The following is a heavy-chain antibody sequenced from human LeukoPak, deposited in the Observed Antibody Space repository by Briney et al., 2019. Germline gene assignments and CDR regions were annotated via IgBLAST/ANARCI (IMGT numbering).Heavy chain of an antibody. CDR3: ARGNLYYYDSSGYSPPPFDY. D-gene: IGHD3-22*01. CDR1: GFTFSSYA. Sequence: GGSLRLSCAASGFTFSSYAMHWVRQAPGKGLEWVAVISYDGSNKYYADSVKGRFTISRDNSKNTLYLQMNSLRAEDTAVYYCARGNLYYYDSSGYSPPPFDYWGQGTLVTVSS. J-gene: IGHJ4*02. V-gene: IGHV3-30-3*01. CDR2: ISYDGSNK.